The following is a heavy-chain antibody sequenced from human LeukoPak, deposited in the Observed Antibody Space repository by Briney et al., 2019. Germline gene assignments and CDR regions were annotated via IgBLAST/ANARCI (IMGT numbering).Heavy chain of an antibody. Sequence: GASVKVSCKASGYTFTGYYMHWVRQAPGQGLEWMGWINPNSGGTNYAQKFQGRVTMTRDTSISTAYMELSRLRSDDTAVYYCARGVVVAAIVWFDPWGQGTLVTVSS. J-gene: IGHJ5*02. D-gene: IGHD2-15*01. V-gene: IGHV1-2*02. CDR1: GYTFTGYY. CDR3: ARGVVVAAIVWFDP. CDR2: INPNSGGT.